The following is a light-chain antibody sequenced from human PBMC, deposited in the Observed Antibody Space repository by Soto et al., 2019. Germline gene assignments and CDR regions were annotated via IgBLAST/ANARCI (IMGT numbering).Light chain of an antibody. V-gene: IGKV3-20*01. CDR2: GAS. Sequence: EIVVTQSPGTLSLSPGERATLSCRASQSVSSNYLAWYQQQPGQAPRLLIYGASSRATGIPDRFSGSGSGTDFTLTISRLETEDFAVYYCQQYGRSPWTFGQGTKVEIK. J-gene: IGKJ1*01. CDR1: QSVSSNY. CDR3: QQYGRSPWT.